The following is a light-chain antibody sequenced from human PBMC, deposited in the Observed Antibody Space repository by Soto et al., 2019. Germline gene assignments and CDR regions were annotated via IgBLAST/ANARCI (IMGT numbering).Light chain of an antibody. J-gene: IGLJ1*01. V-gene: IGLV1-40*01. CDR1: SSKIGAGYD. Sequence: QSALTQPPSVSGAPGQRVTISCTGSSSKIGAGYDVHWYQQLPGTAPKLLIYGNSNRPSGIPDRFSGSKSGTSASLAITGLQAEDEADYYCQSYDSRLSAYYVFGTGTKVTVL. CDR2: GNS. CDR3: QSYDSRLSAYYV.